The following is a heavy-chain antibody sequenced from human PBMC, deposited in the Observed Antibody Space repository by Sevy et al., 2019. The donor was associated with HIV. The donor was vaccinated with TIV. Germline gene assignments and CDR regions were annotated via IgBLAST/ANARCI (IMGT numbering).Heavy chain of an antibody. CDR1: GFTFGDYA. J-gene: IGHJ3*02. CDR2: IRSKAYGGTT. D-gene: IGHD3-22*01. Sequence: GGSLRLSCTASGFTFGDYAMSWFRQAPGKGLEWVGFIRSKAYGGTTEYAASVKGRFTISRDDSKSIAYLQMNSLKTEDTAVYYCTRYYYDSSGYYYVPTLGYAFDIWGQGTMVTVSS. CDR3: TRYYYDSSGYYYVPTLGYAFDI. V-gene: IGHV3-49*03.